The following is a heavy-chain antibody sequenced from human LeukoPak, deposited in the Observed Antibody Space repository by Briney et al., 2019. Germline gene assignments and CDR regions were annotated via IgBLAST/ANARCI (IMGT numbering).Heavy chain of an antibody. CDR2: IFYTGST. D-gene: IGHD7-27*01. Sequence: SETLSLTCFVSGGFISSHYWTWIRQPPGKGLECIGDIFYTGSTTYGPSLKSRATISIETSKNQISLKLRSVTAADTAVYFCARANWGGFDIWGQGTLATVSS. CDR3: ARANWGGFDI. V-gene: IGHV4-59*11. J-gene: IGHJ3*02. CDR1: GGFISSHY.